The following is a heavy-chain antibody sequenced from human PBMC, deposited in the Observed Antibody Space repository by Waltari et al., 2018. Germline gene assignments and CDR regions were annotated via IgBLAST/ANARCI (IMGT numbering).Heavy chain of an antibody. D-gene: IGHD3-10*01. CDR3: ARGGVTMVRGGWYFDL. CDR1: GYTFTGYY. V-gene: IGHV1-2*06. J-gene: IGHJ2*01. CDR2: INPNSGGT. Sequence: QVQLVQSGAEVKKPGASVKVSCKASGYTFTGYYMHWVRQAPGQGLEWMGRINPNSGGTNYAQKFQGRVTMTRDTSISTAYMELSRLRSDDTAVYYCARGGVTMVRGGWYFDLWGRGTLVTVSS.